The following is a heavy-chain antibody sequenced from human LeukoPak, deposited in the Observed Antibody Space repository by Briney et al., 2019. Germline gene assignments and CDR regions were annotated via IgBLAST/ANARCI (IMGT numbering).Heavy chain of an antibody. CDR3: ARARVGIGGFDY. J-gene: IGHJ4*02. D-gene: IGHD3-16*01. CDR2: IYHSGST. Sequence: SETLSLICAVSGGSISSGGYSWSWIRQPPGKGLEWIGYIYHSGSTYYNPSLKSRVTISVDRSKNQFSLKLSSVTAADTAVYYCARARVGIGGFDYWGQGTLVTVSS. CDR1: GGSISSGGYS. V-gene: IGHV4-30-2*01.